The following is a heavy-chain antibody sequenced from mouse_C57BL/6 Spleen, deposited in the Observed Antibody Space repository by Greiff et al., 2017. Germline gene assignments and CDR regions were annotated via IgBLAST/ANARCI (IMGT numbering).Heavy chain of an antibody. CDR1: GFTFSDFY. CDR2: SRNKANDYTT. V-gene: IGHV7-1*01. Sequence: EVKVVESGGGLVQSGRSLRLSCATSGFTFSDFYMEWVRQAPGKGLEWIAASRNKANDYTTEYSASVKGRFIVSRDTSQSLLYLQMNALRAEDTAIYYCARDAEGRFAYWGQGTLVTVSA. CDR3: ARDAEGRFAY. D-gene: IGHD3-3*01. J-gene: IGHJ3*01.